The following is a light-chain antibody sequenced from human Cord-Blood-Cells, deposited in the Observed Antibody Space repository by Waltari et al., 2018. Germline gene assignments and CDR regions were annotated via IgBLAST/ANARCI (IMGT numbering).Light chain of an antibody. Sequence: DIQMTQSPSTLSASVGDSVTITCRASQSIRSWLAWYQQKPGKAPKLLIYDASSLESGVPSRFIGSGSGTEFTLTISNLQPNDFATYYCQQYNSYWTFGQGTKVEIK. V-gene: IGKV1-5*01. J-gene: IGKJ1*01. CDR2: DAS. CDR1: QSIRSW. CDR3: QQYNSYWT.